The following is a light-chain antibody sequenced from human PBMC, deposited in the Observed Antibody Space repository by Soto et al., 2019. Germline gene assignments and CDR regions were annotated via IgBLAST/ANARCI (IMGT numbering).Light chain of an antibody. V-gene: IGKV3-11*01. J-gene: IGKJ4*01. CDR1: QSVSSY. Sequence: VLTQSPATLSLSPGERATLSCGASQSVSSYLAWYQQKPGQAPRLLIYDASNRATGIPARFSGSGSGTDFTLTISSLEPEDFAVYYCQQCSSWPLTFGGGTKEEIK. CDR2: DAS. CDR3: QQCSSWPLT.